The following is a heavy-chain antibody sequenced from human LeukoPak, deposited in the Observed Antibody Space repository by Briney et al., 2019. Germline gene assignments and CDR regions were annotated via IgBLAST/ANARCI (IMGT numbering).Heavy chain of an antibody. CDR1: GFTFSSYA. D-gene: IGHD3-22*01. V-gene: IGHV3-23*01. CDR3: ANDGAYYDSSTDAFDI. Sequence: GGSLRLSCAASGFTFSSYAMSWVRQDPGKGLEWVSAISGSGGSTYYADSVKGRFIISRDNSKNTLYLQMNSLRAEDTAVYYCANDGAYYDSSTDAFDIWGQGTMVTVSS. J-gene: IGHJ3*02. CDR2: ISGSGGST.